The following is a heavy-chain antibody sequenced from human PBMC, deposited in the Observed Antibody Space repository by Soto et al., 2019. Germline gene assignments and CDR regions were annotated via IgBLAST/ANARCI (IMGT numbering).Heavy chain of an antibody. CDR1: GGTFSSYA. D-gene: IGHD2-15*01. Sequence: QVQLVQSGAAVKKPGSSVTVSCKASGGTFSSYAISWVRQAPGQGLEWMGGIIPIFGTANYAQKFQGRVTITADESTSTAYMELSSLRSEDTAVYYCARGSEGSVLVSYYYYGMDVWGQGTTVTVSS. J-gene: IGHJ6*02. V-gene: IGHV1-69*01. CDR3: ARGSEGSVLVSYYYYGMDV. CDR2: IIPIFGTA.